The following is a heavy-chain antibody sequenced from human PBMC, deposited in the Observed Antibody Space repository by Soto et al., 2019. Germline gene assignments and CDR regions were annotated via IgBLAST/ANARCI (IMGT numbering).Heavy chain of an antibody. Sequence: ASVKVSCKASGGTFSSYTISWVRQAPGQGLEWMGRIIPILGIANYAQKFQGRVTITADKSTSTAYMELSSLRSEDTAVYYCARDQGDRSSDVDYWGQGTLVTVSS. CDR1: GGTFSSYT. CDR3: ARDQGDRSSDVDY. V-gene: IGHV1-69*04. D-gene: IGHD6-6*01. J-gene: IGHJ4*02. CDR2: IIPILGIA.